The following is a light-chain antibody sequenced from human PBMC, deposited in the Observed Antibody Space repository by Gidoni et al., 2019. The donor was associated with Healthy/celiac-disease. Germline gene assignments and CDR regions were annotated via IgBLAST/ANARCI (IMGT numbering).Light chain of an antibody. V-gene: IGLV3-21*03. CDR2: DDS. CDR3: QVWDSSSDHPHVV. J-gene: IGLJ2*01. CDR1: NIGSKS. Sequence: SYVLTQPPSVSVAPGKTARITCGGNNIGSKSVHWYQQKPGQAPVLVVYDDSARPSGIPERFSGSNSGNTATLTISRVEAGDEADYYCQVWDSSSDHPHVVFGGGTKLTVL.